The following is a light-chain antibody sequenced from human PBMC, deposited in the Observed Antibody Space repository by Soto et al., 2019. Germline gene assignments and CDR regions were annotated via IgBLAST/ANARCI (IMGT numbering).Light chain of an antibody. CDR3: SSYTTSNTRQIV. J-gene: IGLJ1*01. CDR2: DVS. V-gene: IGLV2-14*01. CDR1: SSDVGGYNY. Sequence: QSVLTQPASVSGSPGQSITISCTGTSSDVGGYNYVSWYQQHPGKAPKFMIYDVSNRPSGVSNRFSGSKSGNTASLTISGLQAEDEADYYCSSYTTSNTRQIVFGTGTQLTVL.